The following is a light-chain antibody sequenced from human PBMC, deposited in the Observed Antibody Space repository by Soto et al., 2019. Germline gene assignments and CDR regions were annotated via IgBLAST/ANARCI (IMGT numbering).Light chain of an antibody. J-gene: IGKJ4*01. CDR2: GAS. Sequence: EIVLTQSPGTLSLSPGERATLSCRASQTVSANYLAWYQQKPGQAPRLLLYGASSRATGIPDRFTGSGSGTDFTLTISRLEPEDFAVYYCQHYDSSLTFGGGTKVEI. CDR1: QTVSANY. V-gene: IGKV3-20*01. CDR3: QHYDSSLT.